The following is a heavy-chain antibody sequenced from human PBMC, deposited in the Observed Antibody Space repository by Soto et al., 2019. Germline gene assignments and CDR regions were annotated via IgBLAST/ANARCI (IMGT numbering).Heavy chain of an antibody. Sequence: EVQLVESGGGLVQPGGSLRLSCAASGLIFSDYHMDWVRQAPGKGLEWVGRSRRKANSYTTEYAASVKGRFTISRDDSKNSLYLQMNSLKSEYTAVYYCAMLGGWSGGSSGMDVWGQGTTVTVSS. V-gene: IGHV3-72*01. CDR1: GLIFSDYH. D-gene: IGHD6-19*01. CDR3: AMLGGWSGGSSGMDV. J-gene: IGHJ6*02. CDR2: SRRKANSYTT.